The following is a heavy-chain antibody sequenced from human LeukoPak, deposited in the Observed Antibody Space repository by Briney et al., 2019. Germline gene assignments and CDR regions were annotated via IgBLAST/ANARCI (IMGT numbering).Heavy chain of an antibody. CDR3: ARVDTVMAYYFDL. V-gene: IGHV3-53*04. CDR1: GFTFKKYA. CDR2: IYSGGTT. Sequence: GGSLRLSCAASGFTFKKYAMSWVRQAPGKGLEWVSTIYSGGTTYYADSVMGRFTISRHNSRNTLYLQMNSLRAEDTAVYYCARVDTVMAYYFDLWGQGTLVTVSS. J-gene: IGHJ5*02. D-gene: IGHD5-18*01.